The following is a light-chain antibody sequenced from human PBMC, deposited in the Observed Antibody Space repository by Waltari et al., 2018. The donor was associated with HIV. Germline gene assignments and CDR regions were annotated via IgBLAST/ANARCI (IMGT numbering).Light chain of an antibody. CDR2: DAS. J-gene: IGKJ2*01. V-gene: IGKV3-11*01. Sequence: EIVLTQSPATLSLSQGERATLSCRASRSVSIYLAWFQHKPGQAPRLLIYDASTRAPGIPARFSGSGSGTDFTLTICRLEPEDSAVYYCQQRSNWPPFTFGQGTKLEIK. CDR1: RSVSIY. CDR3: QQRSNWPPFT.